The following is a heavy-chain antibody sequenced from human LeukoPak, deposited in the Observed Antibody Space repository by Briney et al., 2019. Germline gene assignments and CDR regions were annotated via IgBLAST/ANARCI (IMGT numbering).Heavy chain of an antibody. CDR1: GFPLSSYA. V-gene: IGHV3-23*01. CDR2: ISVSGNT. D-gene: IGHD2-15*01. Sequence: PGGSLRLSCAASGFPLSSYAMSWVRQGPGKGLEWVSAISVSGNTYHADSVKGRFTISRDSSKNTLYLQMNSLRAEDAAVYYCAKAPVTTCSGAYCYPFDYWGQGTLVTVSS. CDR3: AKAPVTTCSGAYCYPFDY. J-gene: IGHJ4*02.